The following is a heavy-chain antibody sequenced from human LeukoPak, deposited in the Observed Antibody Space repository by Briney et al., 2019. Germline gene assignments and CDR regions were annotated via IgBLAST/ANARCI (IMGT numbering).Heavy chain of an antibody. CDR3: ARVLVVAHYYYYYMDV. CDR2: INPSGGST. D-gene: IGHD3-22*01. CDR1: GYTFTSYY. V-gene: IGHV1-46*01. Sequence: ASVKVSCKASGYTFTSYYMHWVRQAPGQGLEWMGIINPSGGSTSYAQKFQGRVTMTRDTSTSTVYMELSSLRSEDTAVYYCARVLVVAHYYYYYMDVWGKGTTVTISS. J-gene: IGHJ6*03.